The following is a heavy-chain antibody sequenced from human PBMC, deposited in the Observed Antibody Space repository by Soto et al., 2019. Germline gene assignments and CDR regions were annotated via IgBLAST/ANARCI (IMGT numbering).Heavy chain of an antibody. D-gene: IGHD2-21*02. V-gene: IGHV1-46*01. J-gene: IGHJ4*02. CDR1: GDTFTDYY. CDR2: VNPSGGHT. CDR3: ASGGHVVVVTAALDY. Sequence: ASVKVSCKASGDTFTDYYIHWVRQAPGQGLEWMGTVNPSGGHTTYAQHFLGRVTMTRDTSTSTLYMELTSLTSDDTAIYYCASGGHVVVVTAALDYWGQGTLVTVSS.